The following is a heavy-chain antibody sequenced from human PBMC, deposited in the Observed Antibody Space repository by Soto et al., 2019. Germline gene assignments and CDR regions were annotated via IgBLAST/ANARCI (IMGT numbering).Heavy chain of an antibody. Sequence: GGSLRLSCAASGFTFSSYDMHWVRQATGKGLEWVSAIGTAGDTYYPGSVKGRFTISRENAKNSLYLQMNSLRAGDTAVYYCARGVRLYYYYYMDVWGKGTTVTVSS. J-gene: IGHJ6*03. CDR1: GFTFSSYD. CDR3: ARGVRLYYYYYMDV. D-gene: IGHD1-1*01. V-gene: IGHV3-13*01. CDR2: IGTAGDT.